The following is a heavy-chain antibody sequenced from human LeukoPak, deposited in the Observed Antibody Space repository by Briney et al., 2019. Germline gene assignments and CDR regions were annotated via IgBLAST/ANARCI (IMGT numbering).Heavy chain of an antibody. V-gene: IGHV3-7*01. CDR1: GFTFNNYA. CDR3: ARAVAGPEYYFDY. Sequence: GGSLRLSCAASGFTFNNYAMSWVRQAPGKGLEWVANIKQGGSEKYYVDSVKGRFTISRDNAKNSLYLQMNSLRAEDTAVYYCARAVAGPEYYFDYWGQGTLVTVSS. D-gene: IGHD6-19*01. J-gene: IGHJ4*02. CDR2: IKQGGSEK.